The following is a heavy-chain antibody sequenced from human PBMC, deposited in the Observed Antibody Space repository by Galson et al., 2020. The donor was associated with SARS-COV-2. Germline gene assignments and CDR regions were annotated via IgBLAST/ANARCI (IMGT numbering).Heavy chain of an antibody. CDR3: TRDDFWSGYYRH. J-gene: IGHJ4*02. Sequence: GESLKISCTASGFTFGDYAMSWFRQAPGKGLEWVGFIRSKAYGGTTEYAASVKGRFTISRDDSKSIAYLQMNSLKIEDTAVYYCTRDDFWSGYYRHWGQGTLVTVSS. D-gene: IGHD3-3*01. V-gene: IGHV3-49*03. CDR2: IRSKAYGGTT. CDR1: GFTFGDYA.